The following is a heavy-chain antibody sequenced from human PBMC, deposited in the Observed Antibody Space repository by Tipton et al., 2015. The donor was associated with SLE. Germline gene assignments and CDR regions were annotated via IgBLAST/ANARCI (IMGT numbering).Heavy chain of an antibody. CDR3: ARRLGYCSGGSCYGFDY. J-gene: IGHJ4*02. V-gene: IGHV4-39*07. D-gene: IGHD2-15*01. CDR2: IYYSGST. Sequence: LRLSCTVSGGSISSSSYYWGWIRQPPGKGLEWIGSIYYSGSTYYNPSLKSRVTISVDTSKNQFSLKLSSVTAADTAVYYCARRLGYCSGGSCYGFDYWGQGTLVTVSS. CDR1: GGSISSSSYY.